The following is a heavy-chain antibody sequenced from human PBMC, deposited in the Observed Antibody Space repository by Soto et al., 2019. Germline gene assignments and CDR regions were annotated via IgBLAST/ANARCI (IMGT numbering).Heavy chain of an antibody. CDR1: GFSVNGKKY. D-gene: IGHD6-19*01. Sequence: GGSLRLSCAASGFSVNGKKYITWVRQAPGKGLEWVSAVYLTEGTYYADSVKGRFIVSLDSSRTTVYLQMNSLRPEDTAVYYCATWLLREHGFDVWGPGTMVTVSS. CDR2: VYLTEGT. V-gene: IGHV3-53*01. CDR3: ATWLLREHGFDV. J-gene: IGHJ3*01.